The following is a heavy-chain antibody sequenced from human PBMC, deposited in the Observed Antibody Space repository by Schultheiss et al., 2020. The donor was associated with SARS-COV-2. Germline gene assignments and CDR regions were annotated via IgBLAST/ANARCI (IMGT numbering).Heavy chain of an antibody. J-gene: IGHJ4*02. Sequence: SVKVSCKASGGTFSSYTISWVRQAPGQGLEWMGRIIPILGIANYAQKFQGRVTITADKSTSTAYMELSSLRSEDTAVYYCARDEDGGGPFTNFDYWGQGTLVTVSS. CDR1: GGTFSSYT. CDR2: IIPILGIA. CDR3: ARDEDGGGPFTNFDY. V-gene: IGHV1-69*04. D-gene: IGHD3-16*01.